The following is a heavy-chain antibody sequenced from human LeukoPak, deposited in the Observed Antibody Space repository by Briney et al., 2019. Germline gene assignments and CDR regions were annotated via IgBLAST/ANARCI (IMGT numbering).Heavy chain of an antibody. J-gene: IGHJ5*02. D-gene: IGHD3-22*01. V-gene: IGHV3-23*01. CDR3: ARVLHKRNYDSSDYYGS. Sequence: GGSLRLSCAASGFTFSSSAMSWVRQAPGKGLEWVSNISGSGSGGSTYYADSVKGRFTISRDNAKNSLYLQLNSLRAEDTAVYYCARVLHKRNYDSSDYYGSWGQGTLVTVSS. CDR1: GFTFSSSA. CDR2: ISGSGSGGST.